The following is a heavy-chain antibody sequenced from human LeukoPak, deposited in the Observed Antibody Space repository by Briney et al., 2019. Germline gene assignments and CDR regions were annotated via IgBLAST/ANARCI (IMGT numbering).Heavy chain of an antibody. CDR2: IIPIFGTA. D-gene: IGHD2-2*01. Sequence: PVKVSCKASGGTFSSYAISWVRQAPGQGLEWMGGIIPIFGTANYAQKFQGRVTITADESTSTAYMELSSLRSEDTAVYYCANGIVVVPAGDYYYYYYMDVWGKGTTVTVSS. CDR1: GGTFSSYA. J-gene: IGHJ6*03. CDR3: ANGIVVVPAGDYYYYYYMDV. V-gene: IGHV1-69*13.